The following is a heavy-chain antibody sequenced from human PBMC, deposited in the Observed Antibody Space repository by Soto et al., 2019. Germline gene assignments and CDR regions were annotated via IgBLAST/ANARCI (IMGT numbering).Heavy chain of an antibody. J-gene: IGHJ5*02. CDR1: GGSFSGYY. CDR2: INHSGST. V-gene: IGHV4-34*01. Sequence: SETLSLTCAVYGGSFSGYYWSWIRQPPGKGLEWIGEINHSGSTNYNPSLKSRVTISVDTSKNQFSLKLSSVTAADTAVYYCAREGQRVLATRISDWFDPWGQGTLVTVSS. CDR3: AREGQRVLATRISDWFDP. D-gene: IGHD2-8*02.